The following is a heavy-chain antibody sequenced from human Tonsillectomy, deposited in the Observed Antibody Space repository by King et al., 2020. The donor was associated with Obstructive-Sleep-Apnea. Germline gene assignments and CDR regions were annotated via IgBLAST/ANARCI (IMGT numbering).Heavy chain of an antibody. D-gene: IGHD3-10*02. CDR1: GFTFSSYW. V-gene: IGHV3-74*01. CDR3: AREASLGSRYFDY. Sequence: DVQLVESGGGLVQSGGSLRLSCAASGFTFSSYWMHWVRQAPGKGRVWVSRINTDGSGTDDADSGKGRVTISRDNAKNTLYLQMHSLRAEDTAVYYCAREASLGSRYFDYWGQGSLVTVSS. CDR2: INTDGSGT. J-gene: IGHJ4*02.